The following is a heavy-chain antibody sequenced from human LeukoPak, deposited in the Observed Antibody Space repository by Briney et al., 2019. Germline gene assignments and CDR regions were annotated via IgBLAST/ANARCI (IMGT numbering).Heavy chain of an antibody. V-gene: IGHV3-30*18. D-gene: IGHD2/OR15-2a*01. CDR1: GFPLTSYG. J-gene: IGHJ4*02. Sequence: GRSLRLSCAASGFPLTSYGVHWVRRAPGKGLEWVAVISYDGANKFYADSVKGRFTISRDTSKNTLYLQMDSLRAEDTAVYYCAKDYQIVKVTTYFFDYWGQGVLVTVSS. CDR2: ISYDGANK. CDR3: AKDYQIVKVTTYFFDY.